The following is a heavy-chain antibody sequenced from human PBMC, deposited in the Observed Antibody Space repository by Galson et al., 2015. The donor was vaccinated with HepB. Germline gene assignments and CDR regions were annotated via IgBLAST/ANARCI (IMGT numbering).Heavy chain of an antibody. Sequence: SVKVSCKASGYTFSGYYIHWVRQAPGQGLEWMGRINPDSGGTNYAQKFQGRVTMTRDTSISTAYMELRRLRSDDAVVYYCARGRRPLRYFDGLEYGTDVWGQGTTVTV. CDR2: INPDSGGT. J-gene: IGHJ6*02. CDR3: ARGRRPLRYFDGLEYGTDV. V-gene: IGHV1-2*05. D-gene: IGHD3-9*01. CDR1: GYTFSGYY.